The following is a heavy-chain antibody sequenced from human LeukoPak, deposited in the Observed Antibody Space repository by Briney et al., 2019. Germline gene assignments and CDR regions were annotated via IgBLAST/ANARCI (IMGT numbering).Heavy chain of an antibody. Sequence: GGSLRLSCAASGFTFSSYAMSWVRQAPGKGLGWVSAISGSGGSTYYADSVKGRFTISRDNSKSTLYLQMNSLRAEDTAVYYCAKDQAPYSSGWRRNAFDIWGQGTMVTVSS. CDR2: ISGSGGST. CDR3: AKDQAPYSSGWRRNAFDI. J-gene: IGHJ3*02. CDR1: GFTFSSYA. D-gene: IGHD6-19*01. V-gene: IGHV3-23*01.